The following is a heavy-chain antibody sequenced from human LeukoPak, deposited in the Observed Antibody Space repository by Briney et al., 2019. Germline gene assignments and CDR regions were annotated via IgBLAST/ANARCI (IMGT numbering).Heavy chain of an antibody. D-gene: IGHD2-21*01. CDR2: IIAYNANA. CDR3: FFSRGRGHTRYFQH. V-gene: IGHV1-18*01. Sequence: PSVKVSCKASGYTFNTYGISWMRQAPGQGLEWMGWIIAYNANANYAQKVQGRVTMSTDTTTSTAYMELRGLRSDDTAVYYFFFSRGRGHTRYFQHWGQGTLVTVSS. CDR1: GYTFNTYG. J-gene: IGHJ1*01.